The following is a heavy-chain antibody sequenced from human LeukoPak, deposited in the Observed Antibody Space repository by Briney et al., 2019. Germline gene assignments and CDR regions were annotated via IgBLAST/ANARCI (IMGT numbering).Heavy chain of an antibody. Sequence: GGSLRLSCAASGFTFISYDMHWVRQPTGKGLEWVSGIDAAGGTYYAGSVKGRFTISRENAKNSLSLQMNSLRAGDTAVYYCARRRYGLGSYSDAFDIWGQGTMVTVSS. CDR2: IDAAGGT. CDR1: GFTFISYD. J-gene: IGHJ3*02. D-gene: IGHD3-10*01. V-gene: IGHV3-13*04. CDR3: ARRRYGLGSYSDAFDI.